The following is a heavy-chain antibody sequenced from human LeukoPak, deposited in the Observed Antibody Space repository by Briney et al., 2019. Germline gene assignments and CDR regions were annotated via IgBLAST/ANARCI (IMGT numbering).Heavy chain of an antibody. J-gene: IGHJ4*02. Sequence: GGSLRLSCAASGXTFSSYSMNWVRQAPGKGLEWVSSISSSSSYIYYADSVKGRFTISRDNAKNSLYLQMNSLRAEDTAVYYCARDRGYSYGLDYWGQGTLVTVSS. CDR1: GXTFSSYS. CDR3: ARDRGYSYGLDY. V-gene: IGHV3-21*01. D-gene: IGHD5-18*01. CDR2: ISSSSSYI.